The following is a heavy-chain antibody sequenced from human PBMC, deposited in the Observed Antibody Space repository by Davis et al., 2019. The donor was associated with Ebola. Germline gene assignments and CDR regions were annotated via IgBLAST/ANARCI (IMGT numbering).Heavy chain of an antibody. CDR2: IYYSGST. CDR3: ARSFPMVRGVIITGYYGMDV. J-gene: IGHJ6*02. D-gene: IGHD3-10*01. Sequence: PSETLSLTCTVSGGSISSYYWSWIRQPPGKGLEWIGYIYYSGSTNYNPSLKSRVTISVDTSKNQFSLKLSSVTAADTAVYYCARSFPMVRGVIITGYYGMDVWGQGTTVTVSS. V-gene: IGHV4-59*12. CDR1: GGSISSYY.